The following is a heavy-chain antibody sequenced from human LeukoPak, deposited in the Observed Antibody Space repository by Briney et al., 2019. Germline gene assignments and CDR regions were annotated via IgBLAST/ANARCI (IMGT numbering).Heavy chain of an antibody. D-gene: IGHD2-15*01. J-gene: IGHJ4*02. Sequence: GGSLRLSCAASGFTFSSSAMSWVRQVPGKGLEWVSGISASGGSTSYADSVRGRFTISRDNSKSTLCLQMNSLRAEDTAVYYCAKQLGYCSDGSCYFPYWGQGTLVTVSS. CDR1: GFTFSSSA. V-gene: IGHV3-23*01. CDR3: AKQLGYCSDGSCYFPY. CDR2: ISASGGST.